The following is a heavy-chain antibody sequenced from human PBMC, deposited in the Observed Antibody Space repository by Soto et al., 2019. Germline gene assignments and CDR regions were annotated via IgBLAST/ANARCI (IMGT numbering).Heavy chain of an antibody. Sequence: QVQLVQSGAEVKKPGSSVKVSCKASGGTFSSYTISWVRQAPGQGLEWMGRIIPILGIANYAQKFQGRVTITADKSTSTAYMELSSLRSEDTAVYYCAREQLLWFGELLPDCYYGMDVWGQGTTVTVSS. V-gene: IGHV1-69*08. CDR2: IIPILGIA. CDR1: GGTFSSYT. D-gene: IGHD3-10*01. J-gene: IGHJ6*02. CDR3: AREQLLWFGELLPDCYYGMDV.